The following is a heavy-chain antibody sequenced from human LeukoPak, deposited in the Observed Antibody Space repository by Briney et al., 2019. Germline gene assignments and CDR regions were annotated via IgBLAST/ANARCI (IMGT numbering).Heavy chain of an antibody. CDR1: GGSFSGYY. CDR2: INHSGST. D-gene: IGHD7-27*01. CDR3: AREPNWGFDAFDI. J-gene: IGHJ3*02. V-gene: IGHV4-34*01. Sequence: SETLSLTCAVYGGSFSGYYWSWIRQPPGKGLEWSGEINHSGSTNYNPSLKSRVTISVDTSKNQFSLKLSSVTAADTAVYYCAREPNWGFDAFDIWGQGTMVTVSS.